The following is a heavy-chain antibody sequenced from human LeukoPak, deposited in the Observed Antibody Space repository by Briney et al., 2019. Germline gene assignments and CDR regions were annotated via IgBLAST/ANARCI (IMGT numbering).Heavy chain of an antibody. CDR2: ISYDGSNK. V-gene: IGHV3-30*18. CDR1: GFTFSSYG. Sequence: GGSLRLSCAASGFTFSSYGMHWVRQAPGKGLEWATVISYDGSNKYYADSVKGRFTISRDNSKNTLYLQMNSLRAEDTAVYYCAKDQDSYGYDYWGQGTLVTVSS. J-gene: IGHJ4*02. CDR3: AKDQDSYGYDY. D-gene: IGHD5-18*01.